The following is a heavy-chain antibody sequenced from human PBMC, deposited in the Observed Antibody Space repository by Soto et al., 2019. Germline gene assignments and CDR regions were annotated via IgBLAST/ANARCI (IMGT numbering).Heavy chain of an antibody. CDR1: GGSISSGGYS. Sequence: QLLLQESGSGLVKPSQTLSLTCAVSGGSISSGGYSWSWIRQPPGKGLEWIGYIYRSGSIYHNPSLKSRVTISVDRSKNQFSLKLSSVTAADTAVYYCARGLPFGYWGQGTLVTVSS. D-gene: IGHD4-17*01. CDR3: ARGLPFGY. J-gene: IGHJ4*02. V-gene: IGHV4-30-2*01. CDR2: IYRSGSI.